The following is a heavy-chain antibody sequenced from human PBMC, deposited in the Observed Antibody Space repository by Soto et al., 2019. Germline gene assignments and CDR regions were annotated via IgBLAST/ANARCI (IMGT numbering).Heavy chain of an antibody. CDR2: IYYSGST. J-gene: IGHJ6*02. Sequence: SETLSLTCTVSGGSISSGDYYWSWIRQPPGKGLEWIGYIYYSGSTYYNPSLKSRVTISVDTSKNQFSLKLSSVTAADTAVYYCARDNGDYIQTYGMDVWGQGTTVTVSS. D-gene: IGHD4-17*01. V-gene: IGHV4-30-4*01. CDR3: ARDNGDYIQTYGMDV. CDR1: GGSISSGDYY.